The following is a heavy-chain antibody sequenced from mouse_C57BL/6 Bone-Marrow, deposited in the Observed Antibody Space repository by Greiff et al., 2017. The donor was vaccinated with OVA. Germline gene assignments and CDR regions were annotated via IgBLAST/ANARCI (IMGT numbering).Heavy chain of an antibody. D-gene: IGHD2-1*01. J-gene: IGHJ1*03. V-gene: IGHV1-55*01. CDR1: GYTFTSYW. CDR3: ARLYYGNDWYFDV. CDR2: IYPGSGST. Sequence: VQLQQPGAELVKPGASVKMSCKASGYTFTSYWITWVKQSPGQGLEWIGDIYPGSGSTNYNEKFKSKATLTVDTSSSTAYMQLSSLTSEDSAVYYCARLYYGNDWYFDVWGTGTTVTVSS.